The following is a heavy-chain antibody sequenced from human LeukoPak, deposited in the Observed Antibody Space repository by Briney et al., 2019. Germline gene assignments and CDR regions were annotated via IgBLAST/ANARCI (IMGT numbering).Heavy chain of an antibody. CDR3: TTKRRYGSGSYYIYEGDY. CDR1: GFTVSNAW. V-gene: IGHV3-15*01. CDR2: IKSKSDGGTT. Sequence: GGSLRLSCAASGFTVSNAWMSWVRQAPGKGLEWVGRIKSKSDGGTTDYAAPVKGRFTISRDDSKNTLYLQMNSLKTEDTAVYYCTTKRRYGSGSYYIYEGDYWGQGTLVTVSS. D-gene: IGHD3-10*01. J-gene: IGHJ4*02.